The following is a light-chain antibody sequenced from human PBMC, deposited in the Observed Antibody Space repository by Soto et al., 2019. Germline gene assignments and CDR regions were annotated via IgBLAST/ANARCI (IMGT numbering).Light chain of an antibody. CDR2: GAS. CDR1: QSVSSN. CDR3: QQYDNWPPST. J-gene: IGKJ2*01. Sequence: EIVVTQSPATLSVSPGERATLSCRASQSVSSNLAWYQQKPGQAPRLLIYGASTRATGIPARFSGSGSGPEFTLTISSLQSEDFAVYYCQQYDNWPPSTFGQGTKLEIK. V-gene: IGKV3-15*01.